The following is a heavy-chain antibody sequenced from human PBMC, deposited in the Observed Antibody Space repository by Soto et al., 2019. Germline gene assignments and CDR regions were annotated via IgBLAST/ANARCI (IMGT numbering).Heavy chain of an antibody. V-gene: IGHV1-18*01. J-gene: IGHJ4*02. CDR1: ANTFTKYD. Sequence: QVQLVQSGAEVKKPGASVKVSCKASANTFTKYDVTWVRQAPGQGPEWVGWISGYNGNTKYAQKFQDRVTLTTGTSTSSDDMELRNLRSDDTAVYYCARDDCAGSTCYISDWGQGTLLTVSS. D-gene: IGHD2-2*02. CDR2: ISGYNGNT. CDR3: ARDDCAGSTCYISD.